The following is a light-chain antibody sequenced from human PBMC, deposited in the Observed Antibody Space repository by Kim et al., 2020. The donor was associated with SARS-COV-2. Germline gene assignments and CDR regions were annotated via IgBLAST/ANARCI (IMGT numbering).Light chain of an antibody. Sequence: VALGQTVRIKCQGDILRSYYATWYQQKPGQAPILVIYGKNNRPAGIPDRFSGSSSGNTASLTITGTQAGDEADYYCNSRDSNDNVVFGGGTQLTVL. CDR1: ILRSYY. CDR2: GKN. J-gene: IGLJ2*01. V-gene: IGLV3-19*01. CDR3: NSRDSNDNVV.